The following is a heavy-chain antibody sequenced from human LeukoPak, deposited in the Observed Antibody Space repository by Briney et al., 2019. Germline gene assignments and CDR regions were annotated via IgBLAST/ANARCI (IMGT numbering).Heavy chain of an antibody. J-gene: IGHJ5*02. D-gene: IGHD3-10*01. CDR2: IYSTGTT. V-gene: IGHV3-66*03. CDR3: ARDRGPGWFYP. CDR1: GFSVSSNY. Sequence: PGGSLRLSCAVTGFSVSSNYVSWVRQAPRKGLEWVSVIYSTGTTFYADSVKGRFTTSRDNSKNTVNLQMNSLRPEDTAVYYCARDRGPGWFYPWGQGTLVTVSS.